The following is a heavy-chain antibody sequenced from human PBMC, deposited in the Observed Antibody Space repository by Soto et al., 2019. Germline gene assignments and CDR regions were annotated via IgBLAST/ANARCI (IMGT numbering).Heavy chain of an antibody. CDR1: GFTFSSYA. CDR3: VRDQDSRGYSVFNL. V-gene: IGHV3-23*01. J-gene: IGHJ5*02. D-gene: IGHD3-22*01. Sequence: GGSLRLSCAASGFTFSSYAMSWVRQAPGKGLEWVSAISGSGGSTYYADSVKGRFTISRDNSKTTVYLQMNRLRPEDTAVYFCVRDQDSRGYSVFNLWGQGTQVTVSS. CDR2: ISGSGGST.